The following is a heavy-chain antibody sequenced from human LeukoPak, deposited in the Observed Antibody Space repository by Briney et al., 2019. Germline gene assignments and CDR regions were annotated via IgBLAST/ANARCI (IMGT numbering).Heavy chain of an antibody. J-gene: IGHJ5*02. D-gene: IGHD2-15*01. CDR3: SKDLRIGGHWFDP. V-gene: IGHV3-23*01. CDR1: GFTLSSYA. Sequence: GGSLRLSCAASGFTLSSYAMSWVRQAPGKGLEWVSAISGSGGSTYYADSVKGRFTISRDNSKNTLYLQMNSLRAEDTAVYYCSKDLRIGGHWFDPWGQGTLVTVSS. CDR2: ISGSGGST.